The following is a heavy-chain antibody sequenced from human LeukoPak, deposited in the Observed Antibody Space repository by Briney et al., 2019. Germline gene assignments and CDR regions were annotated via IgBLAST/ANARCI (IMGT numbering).Heavy chain of an antibody. J-gene: IGHJ4*02. V-gene: IGHV3-11*05. Sequence: GGSLRLSCAASGFTFSDDYMSWIRQAPGKGLEWVSYIRGSGGNTKSADSVKGRFTISRDNAKNSLYLQMNSLRAEDTAVYYCARDISGALQIWGQGTLVTVSS. CDR1: GFTFSDDY. CDR2: IRGSGGNT. D-gene: IGHD6-25*01. CDR3: ARDISGALQI.